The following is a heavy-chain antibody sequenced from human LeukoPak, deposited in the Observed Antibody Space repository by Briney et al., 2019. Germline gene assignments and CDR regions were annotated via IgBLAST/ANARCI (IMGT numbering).Heavy chain of an antibody. CDR3: ARDYCSGGSCRFDH. J-gene: IGHJ4*02. CDR1: GYTFTSYG. Sequence: ASVKVSCKASGYTFTSYGFSWVRQAAGQGLEWRGWISAYNGNTNYVQKLQGRVTMTTDTSTSTAYMKLRSLRYDDTAVYYCARDYCSGGSCRFDHWGQGTLVTVSS. D-gene: IGHD2-15*01. V-gene: IGHV1-18*01. CDR2: ISAYNGNT.